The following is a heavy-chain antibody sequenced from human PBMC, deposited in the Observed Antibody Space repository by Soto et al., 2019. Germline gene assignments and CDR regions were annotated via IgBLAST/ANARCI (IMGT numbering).Heavy chain of an antibody. V-gene: IGHV4-39*01. D-gene: IGHD4-17*01. CDR2: VFYSGNT. Sequence: QLQLQESGPGLVKPSETLSLTCSVSGGSITSSGYYWGWIHQPPGKGLEWIGSVFYSGNTYHNPSLKSRVITSVDTSKNQFSLKLSSVTAADTAVYYCARHYGAFDPWGQGTLVTVSS. J-gene: IGHJ5*02. CDR1: GGSITSSGYY. CDR3: ARHYGAFDP.